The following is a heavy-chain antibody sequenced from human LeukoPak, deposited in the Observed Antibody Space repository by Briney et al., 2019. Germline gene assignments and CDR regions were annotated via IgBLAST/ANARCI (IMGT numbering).Heavy chain of an antibody. Sequence: ASVKVSCKASGYTFTGYYTHWVRQAPGQGLEWMGWINPNSGGTNYAQKFQGRVTMTRDTSISTAYMELSRLRSDDTAVYYCARLPPPYYYDSSGYYYFDWFDPWGQGTLVTVSS. CDR1: GYTFTGYY. J-gene: IGHJ5*02. D-gene: IGHD3-22*01. CDR3: ARLPPPYYYDSSGYYYFDWFDP. V-gene: IGHV1-2*02. CDR2: INPNSGGT.